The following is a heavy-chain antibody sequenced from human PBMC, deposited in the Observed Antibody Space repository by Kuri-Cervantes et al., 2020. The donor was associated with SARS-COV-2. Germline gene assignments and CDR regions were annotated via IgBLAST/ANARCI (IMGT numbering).Heavy chain of an antibody. V-gene: IGHV3-23*01. CDR2: ISGSGGST. Sequence: GGSLRLSCAASGFTVSSNYMSWVRQAPGKGLEWVSAISGSGGSTYYADSVKGRFTISRDNSKNTLYLQMNSLRAEDTAVYYCAKKGSFLTMDVWGKGTTVTVSS. CDR1: GFTVSSNY. CDR3: AKKGSFLTMDV. J-gene: IGHJ6*03. D-gene: IGHD3-3*02.